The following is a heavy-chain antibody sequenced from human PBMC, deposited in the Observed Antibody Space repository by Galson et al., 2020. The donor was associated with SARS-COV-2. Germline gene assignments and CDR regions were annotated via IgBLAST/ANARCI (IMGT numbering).Heavy chain of an antibody. CDR1: GFTFSSHW. V-gene: IGHV3-74*01. D-gene: IGHD5-18*01. CDR2: INGDGTRI. J-gene: IGHJ6*02. CDR3: ARDPGRRWIQTGGSYYYGMDV. Sequence: GGSLRLSCAASGFTFSSHWMHWVRQVPGKGLEWVSHINGDGTRISYADSVKGRFTIPRDNAKRTVHLQMTSARAEDTAVYFCARDPGRRWIQTGGSYYYGMDVWGQGTTVTVSS.